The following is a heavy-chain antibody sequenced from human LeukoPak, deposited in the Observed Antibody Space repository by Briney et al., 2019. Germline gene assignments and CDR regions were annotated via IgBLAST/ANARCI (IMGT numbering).Heavy chain of an antibody. J-gene: IGHJ4*02. CDR3: ARDLWWLRYIDY. D-gene: IGHD5-12*01. CDR1: GGTFSSYA. V-gene: IGHV1-69*04. Sequence: ASVRVSCTASGGTFSSYAISWVRQAPGQGLEWMGRIIPILGIANYAQTFQGRVTITADKSTSTAYMELSSLRSEDTAVYYCARDLWWLRYIDYWGQGTLVTVSS. CDR2: IIPILGIA.